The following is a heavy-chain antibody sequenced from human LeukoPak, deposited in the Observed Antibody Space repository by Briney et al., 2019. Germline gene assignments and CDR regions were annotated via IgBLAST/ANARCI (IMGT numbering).Heavy chain of an antibody. V-gene: IGHV4-39*01. D-gene: IGHD4-17*01. J-gene: IGHJ4*02. CDR1: GGSISSSSYY. CDR2: IYYSGST. Sequence: SETLSLTCTVSGGSISSSSYYWGWIRQPPGKGLEWIGSIYYSGSTYYNPSLKSRVTISVDTSENQFPLKLSSVTAADTAVYYCASEADGKFDYWGQGTLVTVSS. CDR3: ASEADGKFDY.